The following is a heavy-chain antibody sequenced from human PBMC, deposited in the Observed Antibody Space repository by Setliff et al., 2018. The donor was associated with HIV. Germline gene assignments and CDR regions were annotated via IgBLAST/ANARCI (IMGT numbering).Heavy chain of an antibody. J-gene: IGHJ4*02. V-gene: IGHV1-2*02. CDR2: INPNNGDT. CDR3: ASPYENNSGPDY. D-gene: IGHD7-27*01. CDR1: GFTFTGYY. Sequence: ASVKVSCKPSGFTFTGYYLHWVRQAPGQGLEWMGWINPNNGDTNYEQRFQGRVTMTRDTPITTVYMVLNRLTPGDTAVYYCASPYENNSGPDYWGQGTLVTVSS.